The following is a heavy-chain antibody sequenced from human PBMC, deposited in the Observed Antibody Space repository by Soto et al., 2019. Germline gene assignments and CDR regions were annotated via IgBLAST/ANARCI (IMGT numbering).Heavy chain of an antibody. CDR1: GGSISSGDYY. V-gene: IGHV4-31*03. CDR3: ARGRYSSSSNWFDP. Sequence: QVQLQESGPGLVKPSQTLSLTCTVSGGSISSGDYYWSWIRQHPGKGLEWIGYIYYSGSTHYNPSLKSRVTLSVDTSENQFSLQLSSLPAADTAVYYCARGRYSSSSNWFDPWGQGTLVTVSS. J-gene: IGHJ5*02. D-gene: IGHD6-6*01. CDR2: IYYSGST.